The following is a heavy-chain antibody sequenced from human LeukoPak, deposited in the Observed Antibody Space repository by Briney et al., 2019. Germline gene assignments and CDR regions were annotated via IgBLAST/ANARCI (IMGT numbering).Heavy chain of an antibody. CDR3: ARGSRYGDYPYYCDF. J-gene: IGHJ4*02. D-gene: IGHD4-17*01. Sequence: GSLRLSCAASGFTFGSYGMHWVRQAPGKGLDWVAFVRYDGNNPYYSASVKGRFTISRDNSKNTVLLQMNNLRLEDAAVYYCARGSRYGDYPYYCDFWGQGTLVTVSS. CDR1: GFTFGSYG. V-gene: IGHV3-30*02. CDR2: VRYDGNNP.